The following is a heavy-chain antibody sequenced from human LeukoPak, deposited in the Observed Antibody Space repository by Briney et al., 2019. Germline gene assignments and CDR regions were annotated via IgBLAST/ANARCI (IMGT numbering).Heavy chain of an antibody. D-gene: IGHD2-8*02. CDR1: GFTFSSYW. CDR2: IGTDGSGA. Sequence: GGSLRLSCAASGFTFSSYWMDWVRQVPGKGPVWVSRIGTDGSGAAYADYVRGRFTISRDNAKNSLYLQMNSLRDEDTAVYYCARHRPPTGMFFDYWGQGTLVTVSS. J-gene: IGHJ4*02. CDR3: ARHRPPTGMFFDY. V-gene: IGHV3-74*01.